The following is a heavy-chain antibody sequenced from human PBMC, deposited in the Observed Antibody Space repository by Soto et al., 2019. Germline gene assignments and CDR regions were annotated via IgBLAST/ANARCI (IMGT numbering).Heavy chain of an antibody. CDR2: IYTSASI. Sequence: SETLSLTCSVSGADIDTYSWTWIRQPAGKGLEWIGRIYTSASINYNPSLKGRVTLSVDTSTNQVSLRLASVTAADTAIYYCARDREAGYNFYYGMDVWGQGTTVTVSS. D-gene: IGHD6-19*01. J-gene: IGHJ6*02. V-gene: IGHV4-4*07. CDR1: GADIDTYS. CDR3: ARDREAGYNFYYGMDV.